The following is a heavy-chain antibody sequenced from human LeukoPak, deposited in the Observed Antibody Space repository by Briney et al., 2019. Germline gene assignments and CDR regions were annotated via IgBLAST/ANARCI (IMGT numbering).Heavy chain of an antibody. CDR1: PFPLSSYW. CDR2: IKSDGSEK. CDR3: AREYIEWRVLFDY. J-gene: IGHJ4*02. V-gene: IGHV3-7*01. Sequence: PGGSLRLSCAVSPFPLSSYWMCWVRQAPGKGLEWVANIKSDGSEKHYVDSVKGRFTISRDNAKNSLYLQINSLRVEDTAVYYCAREYIEWRVLFDYWGQGTLVTVSS. D-gene: IGHD1-1*01.